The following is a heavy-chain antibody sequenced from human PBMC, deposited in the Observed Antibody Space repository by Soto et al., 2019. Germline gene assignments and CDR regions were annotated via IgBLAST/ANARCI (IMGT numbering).Heavy chain of an antibody. J-gene: IGHJ6*02. CDR3: ARHPHNTSPAGFYYYGMDL. CDR1: GYSFTNVW. CDR2: IFPRDSDT. Sequence: EVQLVQSGAEVKRPGESLKISCKASGYSFTNVWIGWVRQMPGKGLEWMGIIFPRDSDTRYSPSFQGQVTISADKSIATAYLQWSSLKASDTAIYYCARHPHNTSPAGFYYYGMDLWGQGTTVTVSS. D-gene: IGHD3-10*01. V-gene: IGHV5-51*01.